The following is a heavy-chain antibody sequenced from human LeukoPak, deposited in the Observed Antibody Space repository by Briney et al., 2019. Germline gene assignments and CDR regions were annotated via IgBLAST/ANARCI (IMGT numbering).Heavy chain of an antibody. CDR3: ARSHLQADDAFDI. J-gene: IGHJ3*02. D-gene: IGHD4-11*01. Sequence: HPGGSLRLSCAASGFTFSSYEMNWVRQAPGKGLEWVSYISSSGSTIYYADSVKGRFTISRDNAKNSLYLQMNSLRAEDTAVYYCARSHLQADDAFDIWGQGTMVTVSS. CDR1: GFTFSSYE. CDR2: ISSSGSTI. V-gene: IGHV3-48*03.